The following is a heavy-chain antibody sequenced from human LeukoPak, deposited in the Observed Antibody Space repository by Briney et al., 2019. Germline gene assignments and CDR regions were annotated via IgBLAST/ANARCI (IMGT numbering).Heavy chain of an antibody. CDR1: GFTFSSYS. V-gene: IGHV3-21*01. Sequence: GGSLRLSCAASGFTFSSYSMNWVRQAPGKGLEWVSSISSSSSYIYYADSVKGRFTISRDNAKNSLYLQMNSLRAEDTAVYYRARTSADYANDAFDIWGQGTMVTVSS. J-gene: IGHJ3*02. D-gene: IGHD4-17*01. CDR2: ISSSSSYI. CDR3: ARTSADYANDAFDI.